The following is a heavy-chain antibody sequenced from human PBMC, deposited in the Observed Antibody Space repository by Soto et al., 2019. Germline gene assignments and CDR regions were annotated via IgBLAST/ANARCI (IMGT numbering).Heavy chain of an antibody. CDR3: ARDTHVILPAAIGWFDP. Sequence: QVQLVQSGAEVKKPGSSVKVSCKASGGTFSSYTISWVRQAPGQGLEWMGRIIPILGIANYAQKFQGRVTITADKSTRTAYMELSSLRSEDTAVYYCARDTHVILPAAIGWFDPWGQGTLVTVSS. J-gene: IGHJ5*01. V-gene: IGHV1-69*02. CDR1: GGTFSSYT. CDR2: IIPILGIA. D-gene: IGHD2-2*01.